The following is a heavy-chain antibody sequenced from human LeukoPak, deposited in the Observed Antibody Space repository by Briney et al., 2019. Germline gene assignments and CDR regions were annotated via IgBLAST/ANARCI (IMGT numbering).Heavy chain of an antibody. CDR1: GFTFSSYS. V-gene: IGHV3-21*01. D-gene: IGHD2-2*01. CDR2: ISSSSSYI. CDR3: ARDRSSSTNPPLGY. Sequence: PGGSLRLSCAASGFTFSSYSMNWVRQAPGKGLEWVSSISSSSSYIYYADSVKGRFTISRDNAKNSLYLQMNSLRAEDTAVYYCARDRSSSTNPPLGYWGQGTLVTVSS. J-gene: IGHJ4*02.